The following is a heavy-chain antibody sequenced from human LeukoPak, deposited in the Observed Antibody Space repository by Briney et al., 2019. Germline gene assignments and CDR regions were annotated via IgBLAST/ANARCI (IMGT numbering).Heavy chain of an antibody. CDR1: GFSFNSHW. CDR2: INQDESVQ. V-gene: IGHV3-7*01. D-gene: IGHD5-12*01. Sequence: GGSLRLSCAASGFSFNSHWMSWVRQAPGKGLEWVAIINQDESVQHYVNSMRGRFTISRDNAKNSLYLQMNSLRDEDTAIYYCTRGAGWLLDYWGQGTLVTVSS. J-gene: IGHJ4*02. CDR3: TRGAGWLLDY.